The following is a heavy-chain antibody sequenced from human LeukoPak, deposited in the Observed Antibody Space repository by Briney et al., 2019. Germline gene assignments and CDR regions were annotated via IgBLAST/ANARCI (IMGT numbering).Heavy chain of an antibody. Sequence: GGSLRLSCAASGFTFDDYAMHWVRQAPGKGLEWVSGISWNSGSIGYADSVKGRFTISRYNAKNSLYLQVNSLRAEDTALYYCAKDWSPTTVGWFDPWGQGTLVTVSS. CDR3: AKDWSPTTVGWFDP. CDR1: GFTFDDYA. J-gene: IGHJ5*02. D-gene: IGHD4-11*01. V-gene: IGHV3-9*01. CDR2: ISWNSGSI.